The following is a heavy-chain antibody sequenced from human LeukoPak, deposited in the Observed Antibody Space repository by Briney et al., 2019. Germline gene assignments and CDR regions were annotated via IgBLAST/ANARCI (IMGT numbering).Heavy chain of an antibody. CDR3: AKDVVVVPAATDRYAEYFQH. CDR1: GFTFSSYA. V-gene: IGHV3-23*01. Sequence: GGSLRLSCAASGFTFSSYAMSWVRQAPGKGLEWVSAISGSGGSTYYADSVKGRFTISRDNTKNTLYLQMNSLRAEDTAVYYCAKDVVVVPAATDRYAEYFQHWGQGTLVTVSS. J-gene: IGHJ1*01. CDR2: ISGSGGST. D-gene: IGHD2-2*01.